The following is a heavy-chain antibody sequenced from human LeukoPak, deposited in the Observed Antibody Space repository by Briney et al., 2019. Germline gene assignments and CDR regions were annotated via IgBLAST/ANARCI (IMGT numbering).Heavy chain of an antibody. CDR1: GFTFSSYW. CDR3: ARSPQGQRWDLAY. CDR2: INSDGSST. D-gene: IGHD4-23*01. J-gene: IGHJ4*02. V-gene: IGHV3-74*01. Sequence: PGGSLRLSCAASGFTFSSYWMHWVRQAPGKGLVWVSRINSDGSSTSYADSVQGRFTISRDNSKNTLYLHMTSLRAEDTAVYYCARSPQGQRWDLAYWGQGTLVTVSS.